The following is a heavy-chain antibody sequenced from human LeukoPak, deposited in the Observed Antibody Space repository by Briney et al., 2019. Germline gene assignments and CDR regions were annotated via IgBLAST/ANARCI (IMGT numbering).Heavy chain of an antibody. CDR3: ARASHAEMARKYYHSGLDV. Sequence: GGSLRLSCAASGFIVSSYYMNWVRQAPGKGLEWVAVIYSGGSTNYVDSVKGRFTISRDNSKNTLYLQMNSLRAEDTAVYYCARASHAEMARKYYHSGLDVWGQGTTVTVSS. CDR2: IYSGGST. J-gene: IGHJ6*02. D-gene: IGHD5-24*01. V-gene: IGHV3-53*01. CDR1: GFIVSSYY.